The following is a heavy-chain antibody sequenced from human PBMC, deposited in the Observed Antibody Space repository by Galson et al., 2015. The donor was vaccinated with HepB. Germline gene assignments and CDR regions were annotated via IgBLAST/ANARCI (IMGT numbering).Heavy chain of an antibody. V-gene: IGHV3-23*01. D-gene: IGHD6-19*01. CDR3: AKEKAVAGPRTYYYYGMDV. J-gene: IGHJ6*02. CDR2: ISGSGGNT. Sequence: SLRLSCAASGFTFSSYAMTWVRQAPGKGLEWVSVISGSGGNTYYADSVKGRFTISRDNSKNTLSLQMNNLRAEDTAVYYCAKEKAVAGPRTYYYYGMDVWGQGTTVTVSS. CDR1: GFTFSSYA.